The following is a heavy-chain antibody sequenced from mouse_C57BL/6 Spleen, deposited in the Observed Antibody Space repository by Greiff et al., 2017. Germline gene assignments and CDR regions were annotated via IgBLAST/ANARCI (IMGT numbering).Heavy chain of an antibody. V-gene: IGHV14-3*01. CDR3: ARCYGSSDNNAMDY. CDR1: GFNIKNTY. CDR2: IDPANGNT. Sequence: VQLQQPVAELVRPGASVKLSCTASGFNIKNTYMHWVKQRPDQGLEWIGRIDPANGNTKYAPKFQGKATITADTSSNTAYLQLSSLTSEDTAIYYCARCYGSSDNNAMDYWGQGTSVTVSS. D-gene: IGHD1-1*01. J-gene: IGHJ4*01.